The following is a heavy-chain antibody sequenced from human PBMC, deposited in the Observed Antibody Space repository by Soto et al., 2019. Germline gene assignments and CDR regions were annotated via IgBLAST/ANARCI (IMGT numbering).Heavy chain of an antibody. V-gene: IGHV3-23*01. Sequence: GGSLRLSCAASGFTFSSYAMSWVHQAPGKGLEWVSAISGSGGSTYYADSVKGRFTISRDNSKNTLYLQMNSLRAEDTAVYYCAKDPSITMVRGVIISGYFDYWGQGTLVTVSS. J-gene: IGHJ4*02. CDR2: ISGSGGST. CDR1: GFTFSSYA. D-gene: IGHD3-10*01. CDR3: AKDPSITMVRGVIISGYFDY.